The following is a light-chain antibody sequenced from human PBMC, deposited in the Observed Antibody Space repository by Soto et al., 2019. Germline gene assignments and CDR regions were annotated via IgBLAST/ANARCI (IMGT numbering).Light chain of an antibody. CDR3: QQYTNWPPYT. CDR2: GAS. Sequence: EIVMTQSPATLSVSPGERATLSCRASQSVSTNLAWYQQKPGQPPRLLIYGASTRATGIPARFSGSGSETEFTLTISSLQSEDFAVYYCQQYTNWPPYTFGQGTNLEIK. J-gene: IGKJ2*01. CDR1: QSVSTN. V-gene: IGKV3-15*01.